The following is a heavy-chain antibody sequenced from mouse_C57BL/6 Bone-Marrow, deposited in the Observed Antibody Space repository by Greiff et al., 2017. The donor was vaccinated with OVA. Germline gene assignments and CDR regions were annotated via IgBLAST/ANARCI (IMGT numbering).Heavy chain of an antibody. CDR3: ARERYSNYVLWYFDV. CDR2: INYDGSST. D-gene: IGHD2-5*01. V-gene: IGHV5-16*01. J-gene: IGHJ1*03. Sequence: EVQLVESEGGLVQPGSSMKLSCTASGFTFSDYYMAWVRQVPEKGLEWVANINYDGSSTYYLDSLKSRFIISRDNAKNILYLQMSSLKSEDTATYDCARERYSNYVLWYFDVWGTGTTVTVSS. CDR1: GFTFSDYY.